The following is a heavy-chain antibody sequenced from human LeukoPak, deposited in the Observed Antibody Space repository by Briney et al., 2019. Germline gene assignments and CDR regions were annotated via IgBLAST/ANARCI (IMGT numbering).Heavy chain of an antibody. CDR2: IYYSGST. V-gene: IGHV4-59*08. Sequence: SETLSLTCTVSGVSISSYYWSWIRQSPGKGLEWIGHIYYSGSTNYNPSLKRRVIILVETSKNQFSLTLRSLTAADTAVYYCASRDPYSSRRHYGMDVWGQGTTVTVSS. D-gene: IGHD3-10*01. CDR3: ASRDPYSSRRHYGMDV. J-gene: IGHJ6*02. CDR1: GVSISSYY.